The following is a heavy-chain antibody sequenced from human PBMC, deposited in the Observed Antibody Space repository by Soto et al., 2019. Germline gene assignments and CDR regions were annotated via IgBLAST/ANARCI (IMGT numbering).Heavy chain of an antibody. V-gene: IGHV3-43*01. CDR3: AKDLSGNYYYYYGMDV. Sequence: PGESLRLSCAVSGFTFDDYSMHRVRKAPGTGLERVSLITWDAVYTYYADSVKCRFTISRDKSKNSFYLQMNSLRTEDTALYYCAKDLSGNYYYYYGMDVWGQGT. J-gene: IGHJ6*02. CDR2: ITWDAVYT. D-gene: IGHD4-4*01. CDR1: GFTFDDYS.